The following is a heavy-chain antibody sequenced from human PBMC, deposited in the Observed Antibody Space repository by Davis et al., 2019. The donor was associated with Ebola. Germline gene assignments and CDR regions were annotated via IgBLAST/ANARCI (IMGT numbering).Heavy chain of an antibody. J-gene: IGHJ4*02. CDR2: ISSDSNTI. CDR1: GFTFSSYS. D-gene: IGHD6-25*01. CDR3: AIVATRGRFDS. Sequence: PGGSLRLSCAASGFTFSSYSMNWVRQVPGKGLEWISYISSDSNTIYYADSVKGRFPISRDDAKNSLFLLMNSLRDEDTAVYYCAIVATRGRFDSWGQGTLVTVSS. V-gene: IGHV3-48*02.